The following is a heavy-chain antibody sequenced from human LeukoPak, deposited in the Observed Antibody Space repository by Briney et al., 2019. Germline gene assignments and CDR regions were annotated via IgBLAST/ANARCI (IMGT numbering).Heavy chain of an antibody. D-gene: IGHD1-26*01. Sequence: SETLSLTCTVSGGSISSNSHYWGWIRQTPGKGLEWIGSIFYSGTAYYNPSLKSRVTISIDTSKNQFSLKLRSVTAADTAVYYCARDPGGSYENYYYGMDVWGQGTTVTVSS. J-gene: IGHJ6*02. CDR1: GGSISSNSHY. CDR3: ARDPGGSYENYYYGMDV. V-gene: IGHV4-39*07. CDR2: IFYSGTA.